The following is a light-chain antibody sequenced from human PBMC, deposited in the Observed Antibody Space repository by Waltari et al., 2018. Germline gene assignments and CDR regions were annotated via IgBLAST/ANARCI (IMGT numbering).Light chain of an antibody. V-gene: IGLV3-19*01. CDR2: GKN. J-gene: IGLJ2*01. CDR3: NSRDSSGNHLVV. CDR1: SLRSYY. Sequence: SSELTQDPAVSVALGQTVRITCQGDSLRSYYASWYQQKPRQAPVLVIYGKNNRPSGSPDLFSGSSSGNTASLTITGAQAEDEADYYCNSRDSSGNHLVVFGGGTKLTVL.